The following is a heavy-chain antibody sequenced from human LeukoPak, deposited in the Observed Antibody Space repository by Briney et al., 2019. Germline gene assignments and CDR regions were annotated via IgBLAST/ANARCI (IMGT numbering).Heavy chain of an antibody. CDR2: IRSKANSYAT. J-gene: IGHJ4*02. CDR1: GFTFSGSI. D-gene: IGHD3-16*01. V-gene: IGHV3-73*01. Sequence: GGSLRLSCAASGFTFSGSIMHWVRQASGKGLEWVGRIRSKANSYATAYVASVKGRFTISRDDSKNTAYLQMNSLKTEDTAVYYCTRGGDYSFDYWGQGTLVTVSS. CDR3: TRGGDYSFDY.